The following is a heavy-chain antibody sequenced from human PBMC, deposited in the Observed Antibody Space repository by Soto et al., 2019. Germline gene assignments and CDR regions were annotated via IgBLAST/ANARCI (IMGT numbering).Heavy chain of an antibody. D-gene: IGHD3-16*01. Sequence: VQLVESGGGLVKPGGSLRLSCAASGFTFSDYYMSWIRQAPGKGLEWVSAISGSGGSTYYADSVKGRFTISRDNSKNTLYLQMNSLRAEDTAVYYCAKGGLMITFGGVTWGQGTLVTVSS. CDR1: GFTFSDYY. V-gene: IGHV3-23*04. J-gene: IGHJ4*02. CDR2: ISGSGGST. CDR3: AKGGLMITFGGVT.